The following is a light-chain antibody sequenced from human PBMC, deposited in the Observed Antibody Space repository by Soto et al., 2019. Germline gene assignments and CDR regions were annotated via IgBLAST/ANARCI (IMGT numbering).Light chain of an antibody. CDR2: EGS. V-gene: IGLV2-23*01. Sequence: SALTQPASVSGSPGQSITISCTGTSSDVGSYNLVSWYQQHPGKAPKLMIYEGSKRPSGVSNRFSGSKSGNTASLTISGLQAEDEADYYCCSYAGSILYVFGTGTKVTV. CDR1: SSDVGSYNL. CDR3: CSYAGSILYV. J-gene: IGLJ1*01.